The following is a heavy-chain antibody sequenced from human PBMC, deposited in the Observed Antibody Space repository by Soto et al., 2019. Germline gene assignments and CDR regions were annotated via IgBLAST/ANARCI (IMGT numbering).Heavy chain of an antibody. CDR2: IYSDGST. D-gene: IGHD5-12*01. V-gene: IGHV3-66*01. J-gene: IGHJ3*02. CDR3: AREDGYRGGDAFDI. CDR1: GFTVNSNY. Sequence: PGGSLRLSCAASGFTVNSNYMSWVRQAPGKGLEWVSVIYSDGSTYYADSVKGRFTISRDNAKNSLYLQMNSLRAEDTAVYYCAREDGYRGGDAFDIWGQGTMVTVSS.